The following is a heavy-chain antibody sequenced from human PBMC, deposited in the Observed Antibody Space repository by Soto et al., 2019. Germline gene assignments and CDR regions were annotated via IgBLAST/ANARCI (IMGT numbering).Heavy chain of an antibody. CDR1: GFTFSSYG. Sequence: QVQLVESGGGVVQPGRSLRLSCVASGFTFSSYGMHWVRQAPGKGLEWVAIISYDGSNTYYADSVKGRVTISRDNSKNRLYLQMNSVGAEDTSVYYCAKEGGLSGSYYISSSYYFDYWGQGTLVTVSS. CDR2: ISYDGSNT. CDR3: AKEGGLSGSYYISSSYYFDY. V-gene: IGHV3-30*18. J-gene: IGHJ4*02. D-gene: IGHD1-26*01.